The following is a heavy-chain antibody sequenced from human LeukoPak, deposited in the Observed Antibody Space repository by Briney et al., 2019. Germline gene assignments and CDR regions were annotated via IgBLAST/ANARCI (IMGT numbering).Heavy chain of an antibody. Sequence: GGSMRLSCAASGFTFGSFGMHWVRQAPGKGLEWVAFIRYNGSNKHYAESVKDRFTIPRDNSKNTLYLQMNSLRAEDTAVYYCAKDIVSPGRYWGQGTLVTVSS. CDR1: GFTFGSFG. D-gene: IGHD1-26*01. CDR3: AKDIVSPGRY. CDR2: IRYNGSNK. V-gene: IGHV3-30*02. J-gene: IGHJ4*02.